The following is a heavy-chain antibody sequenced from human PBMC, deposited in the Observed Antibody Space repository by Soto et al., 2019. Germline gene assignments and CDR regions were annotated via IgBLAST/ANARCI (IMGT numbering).Heavy chain of an antibody. V-gene: IGHV3-30*18. J-gene: IGHJ4*02. D-gene: IGHD2-15*01. CDR3: ANTLNSSPGSAPPFDY. Sequence: PGGSLRLSCAASGFTFSSYGMHWVRQAPGKGLEWVAVISYDGSNKYYADSVKGRFTISRDNSKNTLYLQMNSLRAEDTAVYYCANTLNSSPGSAPPFDYWGQGTLVTVSS. CDR2: ISYDGSNK. CDR1: GFTFSSYG.